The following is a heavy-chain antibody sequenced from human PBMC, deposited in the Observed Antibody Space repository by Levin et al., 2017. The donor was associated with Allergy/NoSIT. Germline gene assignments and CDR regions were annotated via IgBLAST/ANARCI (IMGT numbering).Heavy chain of an antibody. Sequence: GESLKISCVASGFIFSDYGMHWVRQAPGKGLDWVAVIWYNGDNKFYAGSVKGRFTISRDNSQNTLYLQMNSLRAEDTAVYYCARANRNWDYVENGPNFDYWGQGTLVTVSS. J-gene: IGHJ4*02. D-gene: IGHD1-7*01. CDR2: IWYNGDNK. CDR3: ARANRNWDYVENGPNFDY. CDR1: GFIFSDYG. V-gene: IGHV3-33*01.